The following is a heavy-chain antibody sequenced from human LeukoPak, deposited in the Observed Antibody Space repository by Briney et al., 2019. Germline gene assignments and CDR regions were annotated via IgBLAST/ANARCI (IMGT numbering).Heavy chain of an antibody. D-gene: IGHD3-22*01. CDR1: GGSISCGGYY. CDR3: ARGHDSSGYAFDI. J-gene: IGHJ3*02. CDR2: IYYSGST. V-gene: IGHV4-31*03. Sequence: SETLSLTCTVSGGSISCGGYYWSWIRQHPGKGLEWIGYIYYSGSTYYNPSLKSRVTISVDTSKNQFSLKLSSVTAADTAVYYCARGHDSSGYAFDIWGQGTMVTVSS.